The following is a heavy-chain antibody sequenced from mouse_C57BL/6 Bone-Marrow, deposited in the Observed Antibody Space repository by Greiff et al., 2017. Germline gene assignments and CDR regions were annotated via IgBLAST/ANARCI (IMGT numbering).Heavy chain of an antibody. D-gene: IGHD2-4*01. Sequence: QVQLQQSDAELVKPGASVKLSCKASGYTFTSYWMQWVKQRPGQGLEWIGEIDPSDSYTNYNQKFKGKATLTVDTSSSTAYMQLSSLTSEDSAVYYCARDDYEPFAYWGQGTLVTVSA. CDR3: ARDDYEPFAY. CDR2: IDPSDSYT. V-gene: IGHV1-50*01. CDR1: GYTFTSYW. J-gene: IGHJ3*01.